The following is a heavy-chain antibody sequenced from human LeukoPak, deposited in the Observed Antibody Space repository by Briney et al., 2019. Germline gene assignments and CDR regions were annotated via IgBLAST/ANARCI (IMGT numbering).Heavy chain of an antibody. J-gene: IGHJ4*02. CDR1: GGSIRSYY. CDR3: ASGSYYFDY. CDR2: IYYTGST. V-gene: IGHV4-59*08. Sequence: PSETPSLTCTVSGGSIRSYYWSWIRQPPGKGLDWIGYIYYTGSTKYNPSLKSRATISVDTSKNQFSLKLSSVTAADAAVYYCASGSYYFDYWGQGALVTVSS. D-gene: IGHD1-26*01.